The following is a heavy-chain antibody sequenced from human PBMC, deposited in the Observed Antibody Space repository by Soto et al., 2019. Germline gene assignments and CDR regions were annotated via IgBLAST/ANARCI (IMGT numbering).Heavy chain of an antibody. Sequence: ASVKVSCKASGYTFTSYGISWVRQAPGQGLEWMGWISAYNGNTNYAQKLQGRVTMTTDTSTSTAYMELRSLRSDDTAVYYCARVGNFWSGYYTANPAGFDYWGQGTLVTV. CDR2: ISAYNGNT. D-gene: IGHD3-3*01. V-gene: IGHV1-18*01. CDR1: GYTFTSYG. J-gene: IGHJ4*02. CDR3: ARVGNFWSGYYTANPAGFDY.